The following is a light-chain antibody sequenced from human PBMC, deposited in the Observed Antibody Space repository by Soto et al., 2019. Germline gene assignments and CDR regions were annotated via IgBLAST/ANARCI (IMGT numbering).Light chain of an antibody. J-gene: IGKJ1*01. Sequence: DIVMTQSPLSLPVTRGEPASISCSSSQSLLHSNGYNYLDWYLQKPGQSPQLLIYLGSNRASGVPDRFSGSGSGTDFTLKISRVEAEDVGVYYCMQALQTAWTFGQGTKVDIK. V-gene: IGKV2-28*01. CDR1: QSLLHSNGYNY. CDR2: LGS. CDR3: MQALQTAWT.